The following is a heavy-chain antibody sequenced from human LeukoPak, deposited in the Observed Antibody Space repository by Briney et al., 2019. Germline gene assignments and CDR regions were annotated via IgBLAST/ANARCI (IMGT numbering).Heavy chain of an antibody. J-gene: IGHJ4*02. V-gene: IGHV3-33*01. CDR3: ARDLTQLALFDY. D-gene: IGHD6-13*01. CDR2: IWYDGSNE. CDR1: GFTFSNYG. Sequence: GGSLRLSCAASGFTFSNYGMHWVRQAPGKGLEWVAVIWYDGSNEYYADSVKGRFTLSRDNSKNTLFLQMNSLRPEDTAVYFCARDLTQLALFDYWGQGTLVTVSS.